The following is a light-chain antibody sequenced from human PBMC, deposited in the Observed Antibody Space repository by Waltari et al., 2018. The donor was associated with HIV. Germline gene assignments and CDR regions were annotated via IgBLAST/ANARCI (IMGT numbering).Light chain of an antibody. V-gene: IGLV3-10*01. CDR1: AFPKKY. CDR3: YSTDSSDWV. Sequence: SYELTQPPSVSVSPGQTARITCSGDAFPKKYAYWYQQKSGQAPVLVIYEDSKRPSGIPERFSGSSSGTMATLTISGAQVEDEADYYCYSTDSSDWVFGGGTKLTVL. CDR2: EDS. J-gene: IGLJ3*02.